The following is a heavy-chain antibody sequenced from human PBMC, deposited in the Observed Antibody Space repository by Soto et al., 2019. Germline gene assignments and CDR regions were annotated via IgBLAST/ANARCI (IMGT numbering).Heavy chain of an antibody. CDR2: FDPEYGET. Sequence: ASVKVSCKVSGYPLSDLFIHWVRQAPGKGLEWMGGFDPEYGETIYAQKFQGRVSMTEDTSTDTAYMELSSLRSEDTAVYYCATWRGFDYWGQGTLVIVSS. CDR1: GYPLSDLF. D-gene: IGHD1-26*01. J-gene: IGHJ4*02. CDR3: ATWRGFDY. V-gene: IGHV1-24*01.